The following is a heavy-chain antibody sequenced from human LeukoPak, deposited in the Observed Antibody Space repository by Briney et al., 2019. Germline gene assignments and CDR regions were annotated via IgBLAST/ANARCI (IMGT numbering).Heavy chain of an antibody. V-gene: IGHV3-11*04. J-gene: IGHJ4*02. D-gene: IGHD3-22*01. CDR2: ISSSGSTI. CDR3: AREIAGPYYYDSSGYYADY. Sequence: GGSLRLSCAASGFTFSDYYMSWIRQAPGKGLEWVSYISSSGSTIYYADSVKGRFTISRDNAKNSLYLQMNSLRAEDTAVYYCAREIAGPYYYDSSGYYADYWGQGTLVTVSS. CDR1: GFTFSDYY.